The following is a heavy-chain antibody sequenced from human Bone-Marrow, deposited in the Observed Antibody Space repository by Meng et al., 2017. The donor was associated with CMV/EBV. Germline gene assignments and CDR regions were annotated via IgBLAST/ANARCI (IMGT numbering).Heavy chain of an antibody. Sequence: GSLRLSCTVSGGSVTRGNYCWTWIRQPPGEGLEWIGWIHYTGSSNYNPSLKSRATITLDTSKNQFSLKVTSVTAADTAVYYCARSTTGPGDYWGQGKLVTVAS. CDR3: ARSTTGPGDY. J-gene: IGHJ4*02. D-gene: IGHD1-1*01. CDR1: GGSVTRGNYC. CDR2: IHYTGSS. V-gene: IGHV4-61*01.